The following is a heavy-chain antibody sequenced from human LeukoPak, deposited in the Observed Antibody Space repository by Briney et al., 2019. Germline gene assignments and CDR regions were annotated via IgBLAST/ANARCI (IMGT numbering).Heavy chain of an antibody. CDR2: ITSSGAYI. CDR1: GFTFNNYN. V-gene: IGHV3-21*01. J-gene: IGHJ4*02. Sequence: PGGSLRLSCAASGFTFNNYNMNWVRQAPGKALEWVSSITSSGAYIFYADSVKGRFTISRDNAKDSLYLQMNSLRAEDTAVYYCARSYSSGRADYWGQGTLVTASS. CDR3: ARSYSSGRADY. D-gene: IGHD6-19*01.